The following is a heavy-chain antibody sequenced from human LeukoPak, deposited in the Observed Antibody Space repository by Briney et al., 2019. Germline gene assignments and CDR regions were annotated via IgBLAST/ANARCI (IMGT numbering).Heavy chain of an antibody. V-gene: IGHV3-15*01. CDR2: IKSKTDGGTT. CDR3: TTESYYDSSGFLVTDAFDI. CDR1: GFTFSNAW. J-gene: IGHJ3*02. D-gene: IGHD3-22*01. Sequence: GGSLRLSCAASGFTFSNAWMSWVRQAPGKGPEWVSRIKSKTDGGTTDYAAPVKGRFTISRDDSKNTLYLQMNSLKTEDTAVYYCTTESYYDSSGFLVTDAFDIWGQGTMVTVSS.